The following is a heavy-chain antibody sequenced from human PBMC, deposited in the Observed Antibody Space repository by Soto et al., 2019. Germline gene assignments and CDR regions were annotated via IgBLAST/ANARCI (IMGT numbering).Heavy chain of an antibody. CDR3: ARRGSGSYYDY. V-gene: IGHV3-23*01. J-gene: IGHJ4*02. D-gene: IGHD1-26*01. CDR2: ISGSGGST. Sequence: EVQLLESGGGLVQPGGSLRLSCAASGFTFSSYAMRWVRQAPGKGLEWVSAISGSGGSTYYADSVKGRFTISRDNSKNTLYLQMSRRRAEGTAVYYCARRGSGSYYDYWGQGTLVTVSS. CDR1: GFTFSSYA.